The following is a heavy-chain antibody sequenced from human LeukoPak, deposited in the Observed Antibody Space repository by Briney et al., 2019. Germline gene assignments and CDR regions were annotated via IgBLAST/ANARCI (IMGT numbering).Heavy chain of an antibody. CDR3: AREIVVVVTRQTWFDP. CDR2: INPSGGST. Sequence: ASVKVSCKASGYTFTSYYMHWARQAPGQGLEWMGIINPSGGSTSYAQKFQGRVTMTRDTSTSTVYMELSSLRSEDTAVYYCAREIVVVVTRQTWFDPWGQGTLVTVSS. CDR1: GYTFTSYY. D-gene: IGHD2-15*01. J-gene: IGHJ5*02. V-gene: IGHV1-46*01.